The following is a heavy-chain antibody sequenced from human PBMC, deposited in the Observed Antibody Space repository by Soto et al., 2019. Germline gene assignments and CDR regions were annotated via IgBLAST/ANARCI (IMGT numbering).Heavy chain of an antibody. D-gene: IGHD3-22*01. J-gene: IGHJ4*02. Sequence: QVQLVQSGAEVKKPGSSVKVSCKASGGTFSSYAISWVRQAPGQGLEWMGGIIPIFGTANYEQKFQGRVTITADKSTSTAYMELSSLRSEDTAVYYCARERGDYYDSSGYPTDYWGQGTLVTVSS. CDR1: GGTFSSYA. V-gene: IGHV1-69*06. CDR2: IIPIFGTA. CDR3: ARERGDYYDSSGYPTDY.